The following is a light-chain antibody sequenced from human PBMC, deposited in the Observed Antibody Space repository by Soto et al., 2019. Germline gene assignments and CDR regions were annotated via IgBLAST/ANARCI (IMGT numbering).Light chain of an antibody. J-gene: IGKJ1*01. CDR3: QQFDNWPPVWP. V-gene: IGKV3-20*01. CDR1: QSVSSSY. Sequence: EIVLTQSPGTLSLSPGERATISCRASQSVSSSYLAWYQQNTGQAPRLLIYGASSRATGIPNRFSGSGSGTDFTLTISRLEPEDFAVYYCQQFDNWPPVWPFGQGTKVDI. CDR2: GAS.